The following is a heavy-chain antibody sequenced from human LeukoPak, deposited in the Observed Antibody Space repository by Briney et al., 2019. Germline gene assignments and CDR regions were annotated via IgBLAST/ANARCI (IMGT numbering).Heavy chain of an antibody. Sequence: GASVKVSCKASGYTFTSYYMHWVRQAPGQGLEWMGIINPSGGSTSYAQKFQGRVTMTRDTSTSTVYMELSSLRSEDTAVYYCARVVRGIAAGYTFDPWGQGTLVTVSS. V-gene: IGHV1-46*01. J-gene: IGHJ5*02. CDR3: ARVVRGIAAGYTFDP. D-gene: IGHD6-13*01. CDR1: GYTFTSYY. CDR2: INPSGGST.